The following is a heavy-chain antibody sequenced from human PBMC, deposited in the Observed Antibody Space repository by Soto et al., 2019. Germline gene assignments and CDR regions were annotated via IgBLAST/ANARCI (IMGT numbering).Heavy chain of an antibody. J-gene: IGHJ4*02. Sequence: EVQLLESGGGLVQPGGSLRLSCTASGFTFSSYAMSWVRQAPGKGLEWVSSISGSAGTTYYADSVKGRFTISRDNSKSTLYLQMNSLRAEDTAIYYCSKGKQEWFSITDYWGQGTLVTVSS. CDR1: GFTFSSYA. CDR3: SKGKQEWFSITDY. D-gene: IGHD5-18*01. V-gene: IGHV3-23*01. CDR2: ISGSAGTT.